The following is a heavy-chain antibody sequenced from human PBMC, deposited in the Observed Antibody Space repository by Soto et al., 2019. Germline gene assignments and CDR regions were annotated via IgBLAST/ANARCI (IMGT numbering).Heavy chain of an antibody. D-gene: IGHD3-10*01. J-gene: IGHJ4*02. V-gene: IGHV4-39*01. CDR2: IYYTGST. CDR1: GGSISSITYY. Sequence: SETLSLTCTVSGGSISSITYYWGWIRQPPGKGLEWIGSIYYTGSTYYDPSLKSRVTISVDTSKNQFSLKLSSVTAADTAIYYCASIDGLFSGELHTHWGQGALVTVSS. CDR3: ASIDGLFSGELHTH.